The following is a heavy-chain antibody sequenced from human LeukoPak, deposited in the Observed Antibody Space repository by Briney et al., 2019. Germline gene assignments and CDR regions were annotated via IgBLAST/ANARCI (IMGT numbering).Heavy chain of an antibody. Sequence: GASVKVSCKASGYSFTDHGITWVRQAPGQGLEWMGWISGYKGLTKYAQKFQGRVTMTTDTSTTTVYMEPRSLRPDDTAVYYCARDVGSTSTNWFDSWGQGTLVTVSS. CDR2: ISGYKGLT. CDR3: ARDVGSTSTNWFDS. V-gene: IGHV1-18*01. J-gene: IGHJ5*01. D-gene: IGHD2-2*01. CDR1: GYSFTDHG.